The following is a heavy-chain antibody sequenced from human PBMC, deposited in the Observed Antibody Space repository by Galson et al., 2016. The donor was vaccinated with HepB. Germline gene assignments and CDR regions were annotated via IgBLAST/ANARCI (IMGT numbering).Heavy chain of an antibody. D-gene: IGHD1-1*01. J-gene: IGHJ4*02. CDR2: ISHSGNTR. V-gene: IGHV3-11*01. CDR1: GFSFNDFY. CDR3: ARDVNNWTGDRRLFDL. Sequence: LRLSCAASGFSFNDFYMSWIRQPPGKALGWISYISHSGNTREYADSVKGRFTVSRDNNKNSVYLQLNSLRAEDTALYYCARDVNNWTGDRRLFDLWGQGTLVAVSS.